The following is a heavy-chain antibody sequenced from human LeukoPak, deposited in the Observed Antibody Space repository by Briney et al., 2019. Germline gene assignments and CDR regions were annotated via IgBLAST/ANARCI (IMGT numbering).Heavy chain of an antibody. CDR1: GFTVSSNY. Sequence: GGSLRLSCAASGFTVSSNYMSWVRQAPGRGLEWVSVIYSGGSTYYADSVKGRFTISRDNSKNTLYLQMNSLRAEDTAVYYCARGGYDFWSGYPFDYWGQGTLVTVSS. V-gene: IGHV3-53*01. J-gene: IGHJ4*02. D-gene: IGHD3-3*01. CDR2: IYSGGST. CDR3: ARGGYDFWSGYPFDY.